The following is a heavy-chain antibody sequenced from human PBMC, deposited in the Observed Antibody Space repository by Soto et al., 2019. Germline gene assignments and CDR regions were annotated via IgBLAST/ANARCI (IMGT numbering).Heavy chain of an antibody. CDR3: ASLQEYCSSTSCYELDY. CDR1: GFTISSYS. V-gene: IGHV3-48*01. J-gene: IGHJ4*02. D-gene: IGHD2-2*01. CDR2: ISSSSSTI. Sequence: GGLLSLSCADSGFTISSYSMNWVRQAVGQGLEGVSYISSSSSTIYYADSVKGRFTISRDNAKNSLYLQMNSLRAEDTAVYYCASLQEYCSSTSCYELDYWGQGTLVTV.